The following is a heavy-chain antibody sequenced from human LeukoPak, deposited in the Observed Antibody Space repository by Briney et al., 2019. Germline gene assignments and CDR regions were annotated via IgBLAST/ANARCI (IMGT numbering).Heavy chain of an antibody. V-gene: IGHV1-18*01. CDR3: AREDYDFWSGYYTKQYNWFDP. J-gene: IGHJ5*02. Sequence: EASVKVSCKASGYTFTSYGISWARQAPGQGLEWMGWISAYNGNTNYAQKLQGRVTMTTDTSTSTAYMELRSLRSDDTAVYYCAREDYDFWSGYYTKQYNWFDPWGQGTLVTVSS. D-gene: IGHD3-3*01. CDR1: GYTFTSYG. CDR2: ISAYNGNT.